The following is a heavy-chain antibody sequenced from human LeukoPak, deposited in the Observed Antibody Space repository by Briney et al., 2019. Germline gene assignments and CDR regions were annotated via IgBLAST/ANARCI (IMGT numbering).Heavy chain of an antibody. J-gene: IGHJ4*02. CDR3: ARLGSYHDF. CDR2: IHSSGGS. CDR1: GASISNYY. V-gene: IGHV4-4*09. D-gene: IGHD1-26*01. Sequence: KPSETLSLTCTVSGASISNYYWSWIRQTPEKGLEWMGHIHSSGGSSYYPSLKSRLTLSIDTSRNQLSLKLPSVTAADTAVYFCARLGSYHDFWGQGALVNVSS.